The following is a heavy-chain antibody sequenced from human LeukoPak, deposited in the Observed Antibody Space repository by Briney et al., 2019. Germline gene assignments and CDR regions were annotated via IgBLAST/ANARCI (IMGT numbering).Heavy chain of an antibody. Sequence: GGSLRLSCAASGFTFSTYWMSWVRQAPGKGLEWVANIKQDGSEKYYVDSVKGRFTISRDNAKNSLYLQMNSLRAEDTAVYYCARDPFFGVVIREDWYFDLWGRGTLVTVSS. CDR3: ARDPFFGVVIREDWYFDL. J-gene: IGHJ2*01. CDR1: GFTFSTYW. V-gene: IGHV3-7*01. D-gene: IGHD3-3*01. CDR2: IKQDGSEK.